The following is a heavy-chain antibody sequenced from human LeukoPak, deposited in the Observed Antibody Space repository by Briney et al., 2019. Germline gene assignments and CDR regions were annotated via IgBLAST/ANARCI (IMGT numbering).Heavy chain of an antibody. CDR1: GYTFTSYD. D-gene: IGHD6-19*01. Sequence: ASVKVSCKASGYTFTSYDINWVRQATGQGLEWMGWMNPNSGNTGYAQKFQGRVTMTRNTSISTAYMELSSLRSEDTAVYYCARGLSGWYRYYYYYMDVWGKGTTVTVSS. J-gene: IGHJ6*03. CDR3: ARGLSGWYRYYYYYMDV. V-gene: IGHV1-8*01. CDR2: MNPNSGNT.